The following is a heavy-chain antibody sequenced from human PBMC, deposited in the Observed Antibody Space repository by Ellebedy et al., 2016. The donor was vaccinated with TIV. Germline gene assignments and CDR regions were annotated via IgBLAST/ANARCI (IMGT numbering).Heavy chain of an antibody. CDR2: IYPGDSDT. D-gene: IGHD1-26*01. V-gene: IGHV5-51*01. J-gene: IGHJ4*02. CDR3: ARAPSGSFDY. Sequence: GGSLRLXCKGSGYSFTSYWIGWVRQMPGKGLEWMGIIYPGDSDTRYSPSFQGQVTISADKSISTAYLQWSSLKASDTAMYYCARAPSGSFDYWGQGTLVTVSS. CDR1: GYSFTSYW.